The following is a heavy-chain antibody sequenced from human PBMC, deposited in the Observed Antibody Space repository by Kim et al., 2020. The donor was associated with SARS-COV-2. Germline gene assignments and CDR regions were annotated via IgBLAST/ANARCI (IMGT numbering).Heavy chain of an antibody. D-gene: IGHD3-10*01. V-gene: IGHV4-59*01. Sequence: SETLSLTCTVSGGSISGYYWSWIRQPPGKGLEWIGYIYHSGSTNYNPSLKSRVTISVDTSKNQFSLKLSSVTAADTAVYYCARGWGEYYVSGSRWWFYS. CDR3: ARGWGEYYVSGSRWWFYS. J-gene: IGHJ5*01. CDR1: GGSISGYY. CDR2: IYHSGST.